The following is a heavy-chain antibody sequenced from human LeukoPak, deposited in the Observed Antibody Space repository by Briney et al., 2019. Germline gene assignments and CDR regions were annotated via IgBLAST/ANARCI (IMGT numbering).Heavy chain of an antibody. D-gene: IGHD4-23*01. Sequence: GGSLRLSCAASGFTVSSNYMSWVRQAPGRGLEWVSVTYTGGSTNYADSVKGRFSISRDNSKNTLYLQMNSLRAEDTAVYYCARVDVVTVGKNAFDIWGQGTMVTVSS. J-gene: IGHJ3*02. CDR2: TYTGGST. CDR3: ARVDVVTVGKNAFDI. V-gene: IGHV3-53*01. CDR1: GFTVSSNY.